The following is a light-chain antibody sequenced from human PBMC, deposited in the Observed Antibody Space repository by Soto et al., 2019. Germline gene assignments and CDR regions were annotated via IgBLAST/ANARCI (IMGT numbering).Light chain of an antibody. J-gene: IGLJ2*01. CDR1: SSNIGVNT. CDR3: AAWDDGLNGPV. CDR2: SYG. Sequence: QAVLTQPPSASGTPGQRVIISCTGSSSNIGVNTVSWYQQFPGTAPRVLITSYGELPSGVPDRFSGSKSGTSASLAISDLQSEDEAEYSCAAWDDGLNGPVFGGGTQLTVL. V-gene: IGLV1-44*01.